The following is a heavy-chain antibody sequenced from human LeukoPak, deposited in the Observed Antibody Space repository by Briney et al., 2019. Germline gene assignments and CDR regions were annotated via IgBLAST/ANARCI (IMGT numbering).Heavy chain of an antibody. Sequence: ASVKVSCKASGYTFTGYYMHWVRQAPGQGLEWIGWINPNSGGTNYAQKFQGRVTMTRDTSISTAYMELSRLGSDDTAVSYCAKGGRVATWWAVDYWGQGTLVTVSS. CDR2: INPNSGGT. CDR3: AKGGRVATWWAVDY. CDR1: GYTFTGYY. V-gene: IGHV1-2*02. J-gene: IGHJ4*02. D-gene: IGHD5-12*01.